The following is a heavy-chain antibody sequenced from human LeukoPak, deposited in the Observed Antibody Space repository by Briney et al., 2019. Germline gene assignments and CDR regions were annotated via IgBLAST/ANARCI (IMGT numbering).Heavy chain of an antibody. CDR3: ARDHYYGSGIHWFDP. Sequence: SETLSLTCTVSGGSISNYYWSWIRQPPGKGLEWIGYIYYSGSTNYNPSLKSRVTISVDTSKNQFSLKLSSVTAADTAVYYCARDHYYGSGIHWFDPWGQGTLVTVSS. V-gene: IGHV4-59*01. CDR1: GGSISNYY. D-gene: IGHD3-10*01. CDR2: IYYSGST. J-gene: IGHJ5*02.